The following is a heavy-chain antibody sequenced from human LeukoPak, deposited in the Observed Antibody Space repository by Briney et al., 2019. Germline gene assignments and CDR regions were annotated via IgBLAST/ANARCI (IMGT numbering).Heavy chain of an antibody. Sequence: GGSLRLSCAASGFTFSSYSMNWVRQAPGKGLEWVSSISSSSSYIYYADSVKGRFTISRDNAKNSLYLQMNSLRAEDTAVYYCAREMGQHDFWSGYYVLDAFDIWGQGTMVTVSS. CDR2: ISSSSSYI. V-gene: IGHV3-21*01. CDR1: GFTFSSYS. CDR3: AREMGQHDFWSGYYVLDAFDI. D-gene: IGHD3-3*01. J-gene: IGHJ3*02.